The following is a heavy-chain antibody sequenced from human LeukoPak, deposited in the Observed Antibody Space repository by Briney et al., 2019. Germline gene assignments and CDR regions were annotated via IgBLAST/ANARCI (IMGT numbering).Heavy chain of an antibody. V-gene: IGHV3-11*01. J-gene: IGHJ5*02. CDR3: AKRRYLGVAVAGFDP. Sequence: GASLRLSCAASGFTFSDYYMSWIRQAPGKGLEWVSYISSSGSTIYYADSVKGRFTISRDNSKNTLYLQMNSLRAEDTAVYYCAKRRYLGVAVAGFDPWGQGTLVTVSS. D-gene: IGHD6-19*01. CDR1: GFTFSDYY. CDR2: ISSSGSTI.